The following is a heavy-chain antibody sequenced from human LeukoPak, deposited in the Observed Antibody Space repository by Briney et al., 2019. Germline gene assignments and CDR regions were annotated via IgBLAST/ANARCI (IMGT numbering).Heavy chain of an antibody. CDR1: GYTFTSYG. CDR2: INPNSCGT. J-gene: IGHJ4*02. V-gene: IGHV1-2*06. D-gene: IGHD4-23*01. CDR3: ACWGGGNQGH. Sequence: GASVKVSCKASGYTFTSYGISWVRQAPGQGLEWMGRINPNSCGTIYAQNFQGRVTVTMDTSISTAYMELSRLRSDDTAVYYCACWGGGNQGHWGQGTLVTVSS.